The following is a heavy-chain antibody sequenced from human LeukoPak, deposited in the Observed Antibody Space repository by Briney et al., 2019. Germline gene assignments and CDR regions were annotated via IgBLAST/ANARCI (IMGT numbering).Heavy chain of an antibody. CDR2: ISSSSSYI. J-gene: IGHJ4*02. CDR3: ARGGSGSYYPHDY. CDR1: GFTFSSYW. V-gene: IGHV3-21*01. D-gene: IGHD3-10*01. Sequence: GGSLRLSCAASGFTFSSYWMHWVRQAPGKGLEWVSSISSSSSYIYYADSVKGRFTISRDNAKNSLYLQMDSLRAEDTAVYYCARGGSGSYYPHDYWGQGTLVTVSS.